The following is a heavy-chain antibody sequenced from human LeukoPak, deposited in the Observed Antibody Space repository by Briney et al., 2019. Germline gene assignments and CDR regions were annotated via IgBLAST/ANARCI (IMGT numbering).Heavy chain of an antibody. Sequence: PGGSLRLSCAAPGFXFSGYWIHWVRQAPGKGLGWLSGIKNDGSITSYADSVKGRFTISRDNAKNTLYLQMNSLRVEDTAVYYCTKSDWFDPWGQGTLVTVSS. V-gene: IGHV3-74*01. CDR1: GFXFSGYW. J-gene: IGHJ5*02. CDR3: TKSDWFDP. CDR2: IKNDGSIT. D-gene: IGHD3-3*01.